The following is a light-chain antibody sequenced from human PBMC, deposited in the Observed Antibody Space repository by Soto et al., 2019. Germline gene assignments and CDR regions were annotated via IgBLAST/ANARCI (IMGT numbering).Light chain of an antibody. CDR1: SGGVGSYNL. CDR3: CSYADSSTYV. V-gene: IGLV2-23*01. Sequence: ALTQPVSGSGVPVGWLSIACTETSGGVGSYNLVSWYQQHPGKAPKLIIYEDTKRPSGVSNRFSGSKSGNTASLTISGLQAEDEADYYCCSYADSSTYVFGTGTKVTVL. J-gene: IGLJ1*01. CDR2: EDT.